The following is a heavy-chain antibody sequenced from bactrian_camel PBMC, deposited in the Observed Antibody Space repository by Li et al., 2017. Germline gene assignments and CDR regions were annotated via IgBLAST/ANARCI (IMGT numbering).Heavy chain of an antibody. V-gene: IGHV3S53*01. CDR3: AAELAPCRHISGVASAFY. J-gene: IGHJ4*01. D-gene: IGHD2*01. Sequence: QVQLVESGGGSVQAGGSLTLSCSASTPVACMGWFRQVPGKDPQEVALMNTEGHRRYSPSVEGRFTISRGSADNTLVLEMTSLTPEDTAMYYCAAELAPCRHISGVASAFYWGLGTQVTVS. CDR1: TPVAC. CDR2: MNTEGHR.